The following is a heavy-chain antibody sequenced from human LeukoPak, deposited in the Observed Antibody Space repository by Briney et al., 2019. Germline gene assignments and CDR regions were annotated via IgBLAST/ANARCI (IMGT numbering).Heavy chain of an antibody. D-gene: IGHD2-21*02. CDR3: AKDQYCGGDCYSDKNDY. CDR2: ISGSGGST. J-gene: IGHJ4*02. V-gene: IGHV3-23*01. Sequence: GGSLRLPCAASGFTFSSYAMSWVRQAPGKGLEWVSAISGSGGSTYYADSVKGRFTISRDNSKNTLYLQMNSLRAEDTAVYYCAKDQYCGGDCYSDKNDYWGQGTLVTVSS. CDR1: GFTFSSYA.